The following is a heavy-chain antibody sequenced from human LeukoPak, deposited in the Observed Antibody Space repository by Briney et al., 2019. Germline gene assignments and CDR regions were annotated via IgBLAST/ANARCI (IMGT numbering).Heavy chain of an antibody. CDR3: AKDTGVQFLEPVF. Sequence: PGGSLRLSCAASGFTFGSYEMNWVRPAPGEGLEWVSYICTIISTTYYADSVKGRFTVSRDDAKSSLYLQMSSLRGEDTAIYYCAKDTGVQFLEPVFWGQGTLVTVSS. D-gene: IGHD3-3*01. CDR2: ICTIISTT. V-gene: IGHV3-48*03. CDR1: GFTFGSYE. J-gene: IGHJ4*02.